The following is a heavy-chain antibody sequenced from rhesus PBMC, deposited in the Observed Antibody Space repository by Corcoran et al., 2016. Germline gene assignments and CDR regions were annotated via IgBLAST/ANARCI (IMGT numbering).Heavy chain of an antibody. CDR3: ARAIVGTTFFFDY. D-gene: IGHD1-44*01. V-gene: IGHV4-147*01. CDR1: GYSISSNY. CDR2: VYGSTGST. Sequence: QVQLQESGPGLGKPSETLSLTCAVSGYSISSNYWRWRRPPPGTGLEWIGYVYGSTGSTYSTPSLKSRVSISTDTSKNQFSLKLNSVTAADTAVYYCARAIVGTTFFFDYWGQGVLVIVSS. J-gene: IGHJ4*01.